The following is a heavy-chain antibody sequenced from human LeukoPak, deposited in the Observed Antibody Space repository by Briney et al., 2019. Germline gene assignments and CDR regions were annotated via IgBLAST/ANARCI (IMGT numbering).Heavy chain of an antibody. CDR1: GFTFSSYG. CDR2: IRYDGSNK. J-gene: IGHJ6*03. V-gene: IGHV3-30*02. D-gene: IGHD3-10*01. CDR3: AKAPQYYYGSGSSYYYYYMDV. Sequence: PGGSLRLSCAASGFTFSSYGMHWVRQAPGKGLEWVAFIRYDGSNKYYADSVKGRFTISRDNSKNTLYLQMNSLRAEDTAAYYCAKAPQYYYGSGSSYYYYYMDVWGKGTTVTVSS.